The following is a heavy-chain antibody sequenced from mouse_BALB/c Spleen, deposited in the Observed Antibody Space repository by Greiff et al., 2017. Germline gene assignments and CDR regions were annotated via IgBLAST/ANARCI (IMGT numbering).Heavy chain of an antibody. J-gene: IGHJ2*01. CDR3: TRYTIPDY. CDR2: IDPETGGT. Sequence: QVQLKESGAELVRPGASVTLSCKASGYTFTDYEMHWVKQTPVHGLEWIGAIDPETGGTAYNQKFKGKATLTADKSSSTAYMELRSLTSEDSAVYYCTRYTIPDYWGQGTTLTVSS. V-gene: IGHV1-15*01. CDR1: GYTFTDYE. D-gene: IGHD5-1-1*01.